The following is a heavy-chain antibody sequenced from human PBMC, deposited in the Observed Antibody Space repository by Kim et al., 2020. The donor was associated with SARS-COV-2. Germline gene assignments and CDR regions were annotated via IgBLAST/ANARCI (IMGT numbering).Heavy chain of an antibody. J-gene: IGHJ4*02. CDR1: GFSFSNYW. CDR3: ARDLEWVLYDY. D-gene: IGHD3-3*01. Sequence: GGSLRLSCAASGFSFSNYWMHWVRQAPGKGLVWVARIKTDGSTTAYADSVKGRFTISRDNAKNTLYLQISSLRAEDTAVYFCARDLEWVLYDYWGQGTLVTVSS. CDR2: IKTDGSTT. V-gene: IGHV3-74*01.